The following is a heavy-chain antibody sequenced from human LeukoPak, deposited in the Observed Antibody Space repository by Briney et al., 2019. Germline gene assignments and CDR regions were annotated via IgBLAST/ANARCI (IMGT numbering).Heavy chain of an antibody. CDR2: IYHSGST. V-gene: IGHV4-4*02. CDR3: ARRRGYSGSYYYFDY. Sequence: PSETLSLTCAVSGGSISSSNWWSWVRQPPGKGLEWIGEIYHSGSTNYNPSLKSRVTISVDKSKNQFSLKLSSVTAADTAVYYCARRRGYSGSYYYFDYWGQGTLVTVSS. CDR1: GGSISSSNW. J-gene: IGHJ4*02. D-gene: IGHD6-13*01.